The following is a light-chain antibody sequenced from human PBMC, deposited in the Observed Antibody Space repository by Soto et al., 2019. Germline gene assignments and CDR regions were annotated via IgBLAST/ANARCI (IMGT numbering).Light chain of an antibody. J-gene: IGKJ1*01. Sequence: EIVITPSPATLSVSPGKRTTLSFRASQTVSSNLAWYQQKPGQAPRLLIFGASTMATGIPARFSGSGSGTEFTLTISSLQSEDFAIYYCQQYNNWPITFGQGTKVEIK. CDR2: GAS. CDR3: QQYNNWPIT. V-gene: IGKV3-15*01. CDR1: QTVSSN.